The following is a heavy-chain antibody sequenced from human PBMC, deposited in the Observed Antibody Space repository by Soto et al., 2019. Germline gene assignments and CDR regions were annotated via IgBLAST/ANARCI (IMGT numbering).Heavy chain of an antibody. CDR2: TYYRSRFFS. CDR3: VRDRYSSSGWFDP. V-gene: IGHV6-1*01. CDR1: GDSVSSYSAA. D-gene: IGHD3-10*01. Sequence: PSQTLSLTCVISGDSVSSYSAAWNWIRQSPSGGLEWLGRTYYRSRFFSDYAESVKSRIIINPDTSKNQFSLQLKSVTPEDTAVYYCVRDRYSSSGWFDPWGQGTPVTVYS. J-gene: IGHJ5*02.